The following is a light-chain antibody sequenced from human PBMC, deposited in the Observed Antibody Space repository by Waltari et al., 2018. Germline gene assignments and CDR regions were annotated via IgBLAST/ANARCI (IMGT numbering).Light chain of an antibody. CDR2: GAS. CDR3: QHYVRLPAT. V-gene: IGKV3-20*01. CDR1: QSVSRS. Sequence: IVLTQSPGTLSLSPGERATLLCRASQSVSRSLAWYQQKPGQAHKLLIYGASTRATGIPDRFTGSGSGTDFSLTISSLEPEDFAIYFCQHYVRLPATFGQGTKVEIK. J-gene: IGKJ1*01.